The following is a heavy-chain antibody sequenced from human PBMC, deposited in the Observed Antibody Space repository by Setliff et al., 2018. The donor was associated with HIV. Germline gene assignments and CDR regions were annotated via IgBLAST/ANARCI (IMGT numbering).Heavy chain of an antibody. J-gene: IGHJ3*01. V-gene: IGHV1-24*01. CDR2: FDPEDGET. D-gene: IGHD3-16*01. CDR3: AKESFKGDMSTAGGDGFDV. CDR1: GYSLTDLS. Sequence: ASVKVSCKVSGYSLTDLSIHWVRQAPGKGLEWMGGFDPEDGETVYAQKLQGRVTMTEDTSTDTVYMELSSLRSEDTALYYCAKESFKGDMSTAGGDGFDVWGQGTMVTVSS.